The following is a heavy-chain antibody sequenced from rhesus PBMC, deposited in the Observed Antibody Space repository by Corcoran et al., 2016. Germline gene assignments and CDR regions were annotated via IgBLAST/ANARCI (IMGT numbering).Heavy chain of an antibody. CDR1: GDSLSDSSR. CDR3: ARDTAGTVRFDY. CDR2: IYGSRTST. J-gene: IGHJ4*01. V-gene: IGHV4S10*01. D-gene: IGHD5-24*01. Sequence: QVQLQESGPGVVTPSEPLSLTCAVSGDSLSDSSRWSWLRPPPGRGLEWIGFIYGSRTSTNYNPSLKSRVTISKDTSKNQFSLRLTSVTAADTAVYYCARDTAGTVRFDYWGQGVLVTVSS.